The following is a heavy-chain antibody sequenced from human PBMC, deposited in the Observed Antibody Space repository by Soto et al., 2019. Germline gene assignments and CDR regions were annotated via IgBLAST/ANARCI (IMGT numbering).Heavy chain of an antibody. J-gene: IGHJ6*02. CDR1: GGTFSSYA. V-gene: IGHV1-69*01. D-gene: IGHD3-3*01. Sequence: QVQLVQSGAEVKKPGSSVKVSCKASGGTFSSYAISWVRQAPGQGLEWMGGIIPIFGTANYAQKFQGRVTITADESTSTAYMELSSLRSEDTVVYYCAREKLGGGITIFGVDNYGMDVWGQGTTVTVSS. CDR3: AREKLGGGITIFGVDNYGMDV. CDR2: IIPIFGTA.